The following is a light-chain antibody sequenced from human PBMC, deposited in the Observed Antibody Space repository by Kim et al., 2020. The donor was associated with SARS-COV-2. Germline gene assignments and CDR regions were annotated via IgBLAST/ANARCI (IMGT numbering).Light chain of an antibody. V-gene: IGKV3-15*01. CDR3: QQYDVWPPGS. CDR2: GAS. CDR1: QSVSGQ. Sequence: SPGESLPPSRPASQSVSGQLALYQQKPGQAPRLLMYGASTRDTGVPARFRGSGSGTEFPLIIRGVQSEDFAVYYCQQYDVWPPGSFGQGTRLEI. J-gene: IGKJ2*03.